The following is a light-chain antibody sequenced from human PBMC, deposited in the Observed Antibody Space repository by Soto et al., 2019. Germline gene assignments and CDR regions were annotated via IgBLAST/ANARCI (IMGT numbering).Light chain of an antibody. J-gene: IGLJ2*01. CDR3: CSYTSTNTVV. Sequence: QLVLTQPASVSGSPGQSITISCTGTSSDVGSYDLVSWYQQRPGRAPRLMIFEVAKRPSGISTRFSGSKSGNTASLTISGLQAVDEADYFCCSYTSTNTVVFGGGTKVTVL. CDR2: EVA. CDR1: SSDVGSYDL. V-gene: IGLV2-23*02.